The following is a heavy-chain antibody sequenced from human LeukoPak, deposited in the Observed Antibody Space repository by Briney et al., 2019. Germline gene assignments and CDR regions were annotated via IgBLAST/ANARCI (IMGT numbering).Heavy chain of an antibody. CDR1: GYSFTTYW. CDR2: IYPGDSDT. CDR3: SRRYCSGGSCYDY. D-gene: IGHD2-15*01. Sequence: PGESLKISCKGSGYSFTTYWIGWVRQMPGKGLEWMGIIYPGDSDTRYSPSFQGQVTISADKSISTAYLQWSSLKASDTAMYYCSRRYCSGGSCYDYWGQGTLVTVSS. J-gene: IGHJ4*02. V-gene: IGHV5-51*01.